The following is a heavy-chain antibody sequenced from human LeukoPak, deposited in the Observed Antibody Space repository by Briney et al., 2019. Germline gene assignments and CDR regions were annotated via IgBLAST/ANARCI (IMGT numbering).Heavy chain of an antibody. J-gene: IGHJ3*02. CDR2: IGTDGSST. V-gene: IGHV3-74*01. CDR1: GFTFSSYW. D-gene: IGHD6-6*01. Sequence: SGGSLRLSCAASGFTFSSYWMHWVRQAPGKGLVWVSRIGTDGSSTNSADSVKGRFTISRDNAKNTLYLQMNSLRAEDTAVYYCVREYSSSSGRAFDIWGQGTMVTVSP. CDR3: VREYSSSSGRAFDI.